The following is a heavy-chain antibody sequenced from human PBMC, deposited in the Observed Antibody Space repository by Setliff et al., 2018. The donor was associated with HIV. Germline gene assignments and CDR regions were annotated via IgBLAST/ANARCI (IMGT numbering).Heavy chain of an antibody. CDR3: ARSVTGYYYYGMDV. CDR2: ISYDGSNK. V-gene: IGHV3-30*01. D-gene: IGHD2-8*02. J-gene: IGHJ6*02. CDR1: GFTFSSYA. Sequence: LRLSCAASGFTFSSYAMHWVRQAPGKGLEWVAVISYDGSNKYYADSVKGRFTISRDNSKNTLYLQMNSLRVEDTAVYYCARSVTGYYYYGMDVWGQGTLVTVSS.